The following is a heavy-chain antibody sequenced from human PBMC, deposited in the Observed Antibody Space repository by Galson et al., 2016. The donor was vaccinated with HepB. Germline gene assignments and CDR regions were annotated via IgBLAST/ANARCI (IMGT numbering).Heavy chain of an antibody. V-gene: IGHV6-1*01. D-gene: IGHD6-25*01. CDR1: GDSVSSHSAA. CDR3: AGEGASGYALDY. Sequence: CAISGDSVSSHSAAWNWIRQSPSRGLEWLGRTYYRSKWYNDYAESVKSRITINPDTYKNQFSLQLHSVTPDDTAFYYCAGEGASGYALDYWGQGTLVTVSS. J-gene: IGHJ4*02. CDR2: TYYRSKWYN.